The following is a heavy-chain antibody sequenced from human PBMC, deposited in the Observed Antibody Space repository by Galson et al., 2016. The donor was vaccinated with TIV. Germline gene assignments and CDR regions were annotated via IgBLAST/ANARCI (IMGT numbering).Heavy chain of an antibody. V-gene: IGHV1-69*04. CDR1: GGTFNSYD. CDR2: INPAVGLT. J-gene: IGHJ4*02. D-gene: IGHD5-12*01. Sequence: SVKASCKASGGTFNSYDISWLRQIPGEGFEWMGRINPAVGLTKYAQRFQGRFTLPAAYMELLSLRSEDTAVYYCSSASHLVPTVHQYWGKGTLVTVTS. CDR3: SSASHLVPTVHQY.